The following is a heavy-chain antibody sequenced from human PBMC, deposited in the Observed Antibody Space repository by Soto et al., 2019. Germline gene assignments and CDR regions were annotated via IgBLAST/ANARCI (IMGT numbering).Heavy chain of an antibody. CDR2: IGEGGVSR. D-gene: IGHD3-10*01. CDR3: ARDSVTRVSSDIPGMDV. CDR1: GFDFSTYA. Sequence: EVRLLESGGGLVQPGGSLRLSCVASGFDFSTYAMSWVRQAPGKGLEWVSVIGEGGVSRVYADAVKGRFTISRDNSKNTRYLQMTSRRVDDTAMYYCARDSVTRVSSDIPGMDVWGQGTTVSVSS. V-gene: IGHV3-23*01. J-gene: IGHJ6*02.